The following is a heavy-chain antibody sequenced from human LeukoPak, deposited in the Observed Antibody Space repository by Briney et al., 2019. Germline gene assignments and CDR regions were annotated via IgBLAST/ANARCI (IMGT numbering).Heavy chain of an antibody. J-gene: IGHJ4*02. V-gene: IGHV4-39*02. Sequence: KTSETLSLTCTVCGGSISSSSYYWGWIRQPPGKGLEWIGSIYYSGSTYYNPSLKSRVTISVDTSKNQFSLKLSSVTAADTAVYYCAREGIAVAGVFDYWGQGTLVTVSS. CDR3: AREGIAVAGVFDY. D-gene: IGHD6-19*01. CDR1: GGSISSSSYY. CDR2: IYYSGST.